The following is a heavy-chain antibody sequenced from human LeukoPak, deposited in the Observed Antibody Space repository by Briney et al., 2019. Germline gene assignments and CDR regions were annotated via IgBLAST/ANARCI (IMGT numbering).Heavy chain of an antibody. J-gene: IGHJ4*02. CDR3: ARHRRDGYNYKAFDY. Sequence: SETLSLTCTVSGGSISSYYWSWIRQPPGKGLEWIGYIYYSGSTNYNPSLKSRVTISVDTSKNQFSPKLSSVTAADTAVYYCARHRRDGYNYKAFDYWGQGTLVTVSS. D-gene: IGHD5-24*01. V-gene: IGHV4-59*08. CDR2: IYYSGST. CDR1: GGSISSYY.